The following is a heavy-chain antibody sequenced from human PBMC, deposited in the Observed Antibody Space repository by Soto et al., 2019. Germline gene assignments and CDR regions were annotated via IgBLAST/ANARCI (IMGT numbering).Heavy chain of an antibody. CDR1: GASITSSY. J-gene: IGHJ4*02. D-gene: IGHD5-12*01. CDR2: VYHSGAT. V-gene: IGHV4-59*01. Sequence: QLQLQESGPGLVKPSETLSLTCTVSGASITSSYWSWIRQSPGKGLEWIAYVYHSGATNYNPSLKSLVTISLDTSQSQFSLNLTSLTTADTAVYFCARGGNRYSNVASGVGGFDYWGQGSLVTVSS. CDR3: ARGGNRYSNVASGVGGFDY.